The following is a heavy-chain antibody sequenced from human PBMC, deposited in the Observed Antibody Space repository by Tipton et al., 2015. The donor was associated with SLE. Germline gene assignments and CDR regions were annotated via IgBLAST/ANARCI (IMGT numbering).Heavy chain of an antibody. J-gene: IGHJ4*02. V-gene: IGHV3-7*01. CDR2: INQDGSEK. D-gene: IGHD1-26*01. CDR3: ARQPSGNFDY. CDR1: GFTSGTYW. Sequence: GSLRLSCAASGFTSGTYWMSWVRQIPGKGLEWVANINQDGSEKYYVDSVKGRFTISRDNAKNSLYLQMNSLRAEDTAVYYCARQPSGNFDYWGQGTLVTVSS.